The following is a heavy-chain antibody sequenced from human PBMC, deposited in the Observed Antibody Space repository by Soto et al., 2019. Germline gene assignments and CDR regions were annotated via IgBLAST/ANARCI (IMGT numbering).Heavy chain of an antibody. V-gene: IGHV2-70*01. D-gene: IGHD6-13*01. Sequence: SGPTLVNPTQTLTLTCTFSGFSLSTSGMCVSWIRQPPGKALEWLALIDWDDDKYYSTSLKSRLTISKDTSKNQVVLTMTNMDPVDTATYYCARILKMTGYISSWYSSGWEYYYGMDVWGQGTTVTVSS. CDR3: ARILKMTGYISSWYSSGWEYYYGMDV. J-gene: IGHJ6*02. CDR1: GFSLSTSGMC. CDR2: IDWDDDK.